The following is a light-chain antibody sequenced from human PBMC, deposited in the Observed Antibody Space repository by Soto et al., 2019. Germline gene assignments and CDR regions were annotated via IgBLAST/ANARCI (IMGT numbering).Light chain of an antibody. CDR2: WAS. V-gene: IGKV4-1*01. J-gene: IGKJ1*01. CDR3: QQYYDTPQT. CDR1: QSLFFASNNNDY. Sequence: DIVMTQSPDSLAVSLGERATINCKSSQSLFFASNNNDYLAWYQQKPGQPPKLLIYWASTRESGVPDRFSGSGSGTDFTLTISSLQAEDVAVYYCQQYYDTPQTFGQGTKVEI.